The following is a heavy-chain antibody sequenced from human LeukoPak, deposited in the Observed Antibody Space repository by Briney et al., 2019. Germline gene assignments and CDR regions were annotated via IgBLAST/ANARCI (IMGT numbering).Heavy chain of an antibody. V-gene: IGHV1-69*06. Sequence: ASVKVSCKASGYTFTSYDINWVRQAPGQGLEWMGGIIPIFGTANYAQKFQGRVTITADKSTSTAYMELSSLRSEDTAVYYCARSRTKRDGDAFDIWGQGTMVTVSS. CDR3: ARSRTKRDGDAFDI. CDR2: IIPIFGTA. D-gene: IGHD5-24*01. CDR1: GYTFTSYD. J-gene: IGHJ3*02.